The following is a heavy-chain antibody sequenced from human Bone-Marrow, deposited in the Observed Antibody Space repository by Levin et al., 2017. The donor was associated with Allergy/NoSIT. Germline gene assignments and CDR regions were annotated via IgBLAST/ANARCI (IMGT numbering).Heavy chain of an antibody. D-gene: IGHD1-26*01. CDR3: AKGSASSRPYYFDY. V-gene: IGHV3-23*01. Sequence: PGGSLRLSCAASGFTFSSYAMSWVRQAPGKGLEWVSAITDGGGDTFHADSVKGRFTISRDNSMNTLYLQMNNLRAEDTAIYYCAKGSASSRPYYFDYWGQGSLVTVSS. J-gene: IGHJ4*02. CDR2: ITDGGGDT. CDR1: GFTFSSYA.